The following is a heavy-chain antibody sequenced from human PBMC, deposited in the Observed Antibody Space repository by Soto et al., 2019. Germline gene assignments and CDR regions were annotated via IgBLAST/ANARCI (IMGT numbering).Heavy chain of an antibody. CDR2: INTGTGDT. D-gene: IGHD6-19*01. J-gene: IGHJ4*02. Sequence: QVQVVQSRAEVKKPGASVKVSCKTSGYTFTSYSLHWMRQVPGQRPEWMGWINTGTGDTRYAEKFQGRVTITRDTSAKTGFMELSSLSSEDTAVYYCARDASGWFIYWGQGTLVTVSS. CDR3: ARDASGWFIY. CDR1: GYTFTSYS. V-gene: IGHV1-3*04.